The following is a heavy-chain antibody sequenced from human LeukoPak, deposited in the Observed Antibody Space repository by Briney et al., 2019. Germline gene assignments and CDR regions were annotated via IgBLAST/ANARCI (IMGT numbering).Heavy chain of an antibody. CDR1: GFTFDDYA. D-gene: IGHD3-22*01. V-gene: IGHV3-9*01. J-gene: IGHJ4*02. CDR3: AKVGGADSSGYYSGYFDY. CDR2: ISWNSGSI. Sequence: GGSLRLSCAASGFTFDDYAMHWVRQAPGKGLEWVSGISWNSGSIGYADSVKGRFTISRDNAKNSLYLQMNSLRAEDTALYYCAKVGGADSSGYYSGYFDYWGQGTLVTVST.